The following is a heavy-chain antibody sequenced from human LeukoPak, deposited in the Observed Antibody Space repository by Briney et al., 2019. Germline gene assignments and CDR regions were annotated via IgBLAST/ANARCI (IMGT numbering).Heavy chain of an antibody. CDR1: GGAFSNYF. Sequence: SETLSLTCAVSGGAFSNYFWTWIRQPPGRGLEWIAEINDSGSTNSNSSLRSRVAISLDTSKNQFSLRLTSVTAADTAVYYCARGQYCSTTTCYSARRYFDFWGQGTLVTVSS. J-gene: IGHJ4*02. V-gene: IGHV4-34*01. D-gene: IGHD2-2*01. CDR2: INDSGST. CDR3: ARGQYCSTTTCYSARRYFDF.